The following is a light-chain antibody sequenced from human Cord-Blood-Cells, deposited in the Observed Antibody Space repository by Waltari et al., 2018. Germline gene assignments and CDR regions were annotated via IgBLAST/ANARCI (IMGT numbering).Light chain of an antibody. V-gene: IGLV3-21*04. Sequence: SYVLTQPPSVSVAPGKTARITRGGNNIGSKSVHWYQPEPGQAPVLVSYYDSDRPSGIPERFSGSNSGNTATLTISRGEAGDEADYYCQVWDSSSDRPVFGGGTKLTVL. J-gene: IGLJ3*02. CDR2: YDS. CDR1: NIGSKS. CDR3: QVWDSSSDRPV.